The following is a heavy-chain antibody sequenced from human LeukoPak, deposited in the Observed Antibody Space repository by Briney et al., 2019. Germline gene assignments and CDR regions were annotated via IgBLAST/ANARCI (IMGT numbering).Heavy chain of an antibody. CDR2: MNPNSGNT. J-gene: IGHJ4*02. D-gene: IGHD1-14*01. V-gene: IGHV1-8*01. CDR1: GYTFTNYD. Sequence: ASVKVSCKASGYTFTNYDISWVRQATGQGLEWMGWMNPNSGNTGYAQKFQGRVTMTRDTSISTAYMELSSLRSEDTAVYYCARIVIRGTTGDGGDYWGQGTLVTVSS. CDR3: ARIVIRGTTGDGGDY.